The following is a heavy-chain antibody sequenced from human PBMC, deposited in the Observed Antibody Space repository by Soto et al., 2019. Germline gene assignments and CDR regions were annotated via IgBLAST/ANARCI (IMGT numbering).Heavy chain of an antibody. Sequence: GASVKVSCKASGGTFSSYAISWVRQAPGQGLEWMGGIIPIFGTANYAQKFQGRVTITADESTSTAYMELSSLRSEDTAVYYCARARSTAAGRGVLRIDYGMDVWGQGTTVTVSS. V-gene: IGHV1-69*13. CDR3: ARARSTAAGRGVLRIDYGMDV. D-gene: IGHD6-13*01. CDR1: GGTFSSYA. J-gene: IGHJ6*02. CDR2: IIPIFGTA.